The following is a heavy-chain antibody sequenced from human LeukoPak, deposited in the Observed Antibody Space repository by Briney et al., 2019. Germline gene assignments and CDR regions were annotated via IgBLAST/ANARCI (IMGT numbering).Heavy chain of an antibody. CDR2: INHSGST. V-gene: IGHV4-34*01. D-gene: IGHD3-22*01. CDR3: ARGDMIVRY. J-gene: IGHJ4*02. Sequence: PSETLSLTCAVYGGSFSGYYWSWIRQPPGKGLEWIGEINHSGSTNYNPSLKSRVTISVDTSKNQFSLKLGSVTAADTAVYYCARGDMIVRYWGQGTLVTVSS. CDR1: GGSFSGYY.